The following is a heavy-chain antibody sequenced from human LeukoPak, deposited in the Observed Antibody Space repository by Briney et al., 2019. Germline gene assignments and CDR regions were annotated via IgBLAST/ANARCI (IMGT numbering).Heavy chain of an antibody. Sequence: GGSLRLSCAASGFTFTSHWMHWVRQAPGKGLVWVSRINIDGSSTNYADSVKGRFTISRGNAKNTLYLQMSSLRAEDSALYYCARDRGPNILANVVDYWGQGALVTVSS. J-gene: IGHJ4*02. D-gene: IGHD5-12*01. V-gene: IGHV3-74*01. CDR2: INIDGSST. CDR1: GFTFTSHW. CDR3: ARDRGPNILANVVDY.